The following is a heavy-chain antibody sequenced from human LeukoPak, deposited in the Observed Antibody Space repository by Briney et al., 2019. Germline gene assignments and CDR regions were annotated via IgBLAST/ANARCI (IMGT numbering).Heavy chain of an antibody. CDR3: ARGAHYYDATGPGY. Sequence: SVKVSCKASGGTFISYAISWVRQAPGQGLEWMGGIIPIFGTAKYAQKFQGRVTITADESTSTAYMELSSLRSEDTAVYYCARGAHYYDATGPGYWGQGALVTVSS. V-gene: IGHV1-69*13. CDR2: IIPIFGTA. J-gene: IGHJ4*02. D-gene: IGHD4/OR15-4a*01. CDR1: GGTFISYA.